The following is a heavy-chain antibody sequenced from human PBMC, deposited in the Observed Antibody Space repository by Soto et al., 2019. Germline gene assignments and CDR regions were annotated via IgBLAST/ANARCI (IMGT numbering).Heavy chain of an antibody. CDR1: GGSFNGYY. V-gene: IGHV4-34*01. D-gene: IGHD6-13*01. CDR2: INHSGST. CDR3: ATLVNSSWYDWFDP. J-gene: IGHJ5*02. Sequence: ETLSLTCAVYGGSFNGYYWSWIRQPPGKGLEWIGEINHSGSTNYNPSLKSRVTISVDTSKNQFSLMLSSVTAADTAVYYCATLVNSSWYDWFDPWGQGTLVTVSS.